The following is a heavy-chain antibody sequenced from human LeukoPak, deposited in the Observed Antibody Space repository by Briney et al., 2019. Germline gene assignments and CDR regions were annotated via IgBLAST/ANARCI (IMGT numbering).Heavy chain of an antibody. CDR3: AREDDSWGPNNLDL. Sequence: SGGSLRLSCAASAFTFSDLSMNWVRQAPGKGLEWISYIDTSSSIVYYANSVMGRFTVTRDNAKNSLYLQMNSLRDEDTAVYYCAREDDSWGPNNLDLWGQGTMVTVSS. J-gene: IGHJ3*01. D-gene: IGHD7-27*01. V-gene: IGHV3-48*02. CDR1: AFTFSDLS. CDR2: IDTSSSIV.